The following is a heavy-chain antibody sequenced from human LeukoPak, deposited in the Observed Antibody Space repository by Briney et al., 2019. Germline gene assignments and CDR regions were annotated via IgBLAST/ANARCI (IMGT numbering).Heavy chain of an antibody. CDR2: ISGSGGST. D-gene: IGHD3-22*01. J-gene: IGHJ4*02. Sequence: GGSLRLSCAASGFTFSSYAMSWVRQAPGKGLEWVSAISGSGGSTYYADSVKGRFTISRDNSKNTLYLQMNSLRAEDTAVYYCAKEPHYYDSSGYYAHFDYWGQGTLATVSS. CDR1: GFTFSSYA. V-gene: IGHV3-23*01. CDR3: AKEPHYYDSSGYYAHFDY.